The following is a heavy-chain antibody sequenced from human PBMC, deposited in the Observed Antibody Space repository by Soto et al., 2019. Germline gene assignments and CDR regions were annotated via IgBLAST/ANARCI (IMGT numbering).Heavy chain of an antibody. V-gene: IGHV3-15*07. CDR1: GFTFSNAW. D-gene: IGHD3-16*01. Sequence: EVQLAESGGGLVKPGGSLRLSCAASGFTFSNAWMNWVRQAPGKGLEWVGRIKSKTDGGTTDYAAPVKGRFTISRDDSKNTLYLQMNSLKTEDTAVYYCTTALYDYVWGSYSPDAFDIWGQGTMVTVSS. CDR3: TTALYDYVWGSYSPDAFDI. CDR2: IKSKTDGGTT. J-gene: IGHJ3*02.